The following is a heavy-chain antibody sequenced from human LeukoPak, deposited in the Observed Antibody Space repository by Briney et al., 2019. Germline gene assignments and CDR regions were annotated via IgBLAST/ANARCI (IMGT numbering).Heavy chain of an antibody. D-gene: IGHD5-12*01. CDR3: AKGGLYYFDY. CDR2: IGDGNDFT. V-gene: IGHV3-23*01. J-gene: IGHJ4*02. CDR1: GFTFSEHA. Sequence: GGSLRLSCATSGFTFSEHAMAWVRQAPGKGLEWVSSIGDGNDFTDHADSVKGRFTISRDNSKSTVYLHMNSLRADDTAVYFCAKGGLYYFDYWGQGTLVTVSS.